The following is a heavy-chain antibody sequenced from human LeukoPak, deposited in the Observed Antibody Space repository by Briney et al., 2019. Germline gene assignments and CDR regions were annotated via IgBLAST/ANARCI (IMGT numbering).Heavy chain of an antibody. CDR1: EGTFSSNA. CDR2: IIPLFGTT. CDR3: ARVVVVVPIGGLGWFDP. Sequence: SVKISCKASEGTFSSNAISWVRQAPGQGLEWMGGIIPLFGTTNYAQKFQGRVTISADESTSTAHMELNSLRSEDTAVYYCARVVVVVPIGGLGWFDPWGQGTLVTVSS. V-gene: IGHV1-69*13. D-gene: IGHD2-2*01. J-gene: IGHJ5*02.